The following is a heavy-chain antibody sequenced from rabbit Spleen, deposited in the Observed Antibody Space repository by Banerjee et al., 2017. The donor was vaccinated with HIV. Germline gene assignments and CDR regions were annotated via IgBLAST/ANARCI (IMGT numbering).Heavy chain of an antibody. D-gene: IGHD2-1*01. V-gene: IGHV1S45*01. CDR2: IDSGSGRT. CDR1: GFSFSSDKW. Sequence: LEESGGGLVQPEGSLTLTCTASGFSFSSDKWICWVRQAPGKGLEWIACIDSGSGRTVYANWAKGRFTISKTSSTTVTLQMTSLTAADTATYFCARDEYGFNLWGPGTLVTVS. CDR3: ARDEYGFNL. J-gene: IGHJ4*01.